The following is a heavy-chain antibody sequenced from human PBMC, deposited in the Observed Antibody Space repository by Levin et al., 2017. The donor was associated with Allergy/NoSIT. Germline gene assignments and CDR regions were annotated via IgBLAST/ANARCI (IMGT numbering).Heavy chain of an antibody. CDR3: ARDLGLERGYSYGWAGLFDY. J-gene: IGHJ4*02. V-gene: IGHV3-33*01. Sequence: GGSLRLSCAASGFTFSSYGMHWVRQAPGKGLEWVAVIWYDGSNKYYADSVKGRFTISRDNSKNTLYLQMNSLRAEDTAVYYCARDLGLERGYSYGWAGLFDYWGQGTLVTVSS. CDR1: GFTFSSYG. CDR2: IWYDGSNK. D-gene: IGHD5-18*01.